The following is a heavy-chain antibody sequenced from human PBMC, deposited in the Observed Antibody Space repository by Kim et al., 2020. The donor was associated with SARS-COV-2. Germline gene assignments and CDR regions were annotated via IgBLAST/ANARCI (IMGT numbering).Heavy chain of an antibody. CDR1: GGSFSGYY. CDR2: INHSGST. V-gene: IGHV4-34*01. CDR3: ASAPWRLYYYMDV. Sequence: SETLSLTCAVYGGSFSGYYWSWIRQPPGKGLEWIGEINHSGSTNYNPSLKSRVTISVDTSKNQFSLKLSSVTAADTAVYYCASAPWRLYYYMDVWGKGTTVTVSS. J-gene: IGHJ6*03.